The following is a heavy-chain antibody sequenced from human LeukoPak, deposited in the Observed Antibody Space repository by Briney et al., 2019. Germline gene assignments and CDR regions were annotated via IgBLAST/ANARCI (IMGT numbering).Heavy chain of an antibody. CDR1: GFTFDDYA. CDR3: ARGGDPDY. J-gene: IGHJ4*02. CDR2: ISWNSGSI. D-gene: IGHD2-21*02. Sequence: GGSLRLSCAASGFTFDDYAMHWVRQAPGKGLQCVSGISWNSGSIGYAESVKGRFTISRDNAKTSMYLQMNSLRAEDTAVYYCARGGDPDYWGQGTLVTVSS. V-gene: IGHV3-9*01.